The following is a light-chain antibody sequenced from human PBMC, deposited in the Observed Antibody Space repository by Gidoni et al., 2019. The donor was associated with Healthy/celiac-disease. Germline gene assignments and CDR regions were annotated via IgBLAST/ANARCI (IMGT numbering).Light chain of an antibody. Sequence: QSALTQPASVSGSHGQSDPISCTGTSSEVGGNHYVSWYQQHPGKAPKLMMYEVSNRPSGVSTRFSGSTSGNTASLTISGLQAEDEADYYCSSYTSSSTLEVVFGGGTKLSVL. V-gene: IGLV2-14*01. CDR2: EVS. CDR3: SSYTSSSTLEVV. J-gene: IGLJ2*01. CDR1: SSEVGGNHY.